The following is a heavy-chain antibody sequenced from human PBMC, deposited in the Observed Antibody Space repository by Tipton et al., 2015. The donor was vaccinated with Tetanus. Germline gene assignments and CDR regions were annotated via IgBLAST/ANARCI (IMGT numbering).Heavy chain of an antibody. Sequence: AASGFTFSSYAMSWVRQAPGKGLEWVSAISGSGGSTYYADSVKGRFTISRDNSKNTLYLQMNSLRAEDTAVYYCAKDQYFDWLFIGYYYYGMDVWGQGTTVTVSS. V-gene: IGHV3-23*01. CDR2: ISGSGGST. CDR1: GFTFSSYA. J-gene: IGHJ6*02. CDR3: AKDQYFDWLFIGYYYYGMDV. D-gene: IGHD3-9*01.